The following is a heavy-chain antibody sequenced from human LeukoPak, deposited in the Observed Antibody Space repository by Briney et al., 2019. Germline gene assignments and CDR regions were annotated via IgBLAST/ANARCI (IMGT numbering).Heavy chain of an antibody. CDR3: ARDLHYAFDI. CDR1: GFTFSGSA. D-gene: IGHD3-10*01. CDR2: IYSSDTT. V-gene: IGHV3-48*02. J-gene: IGHJ3*02. Sequence: GGSLRLSCAASGFTFSGSAMNWVRQAPGKGLEWVSHIYSSDTTYADSVKGRFTISRDNAKNSLYLQMNSLRDEDTAVYYCARDLHYAFDIWGQGTVVTASS.